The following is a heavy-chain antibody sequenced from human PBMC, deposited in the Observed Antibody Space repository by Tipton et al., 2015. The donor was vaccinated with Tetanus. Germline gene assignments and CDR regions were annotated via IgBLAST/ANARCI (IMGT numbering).Heavy chain of an antibody. CDR3: ARGSIAVARTPFDI. J-gene: IGHJ3*02. CDR2: ISAYNGNT. Sequence: QSGAEVKKPGASVKVSCKASGYTFTGYYMHWVRQAPGQGLEWMGWISAYNGNTNYAQKLQGRVTMTTDTSTSTAYMELRSLRSDDTAVYYCARGSIAVARTPFDIWGQGTMVTVSS. CDR1: GYTFTGYY. D-gene: IGHD6-19*01. V-gene: IGHV1-18*04.